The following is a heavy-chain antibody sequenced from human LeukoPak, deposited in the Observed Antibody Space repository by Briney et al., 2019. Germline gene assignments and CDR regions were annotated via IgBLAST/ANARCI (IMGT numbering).Heavy chain of an antibody. Sequence: PGGSLRLSCAVSGFTVSDNYMSWVRQAPGKGLEWVSIIYSAGTTHYADSVKGRFTISRDNSKNTLYLQMNSLRVEDTAVYYCAGDGDYGDTYYFDYWGQGTLVTVSS. D-gene: IGHD4-17*01. CDR1: GFTVSDNY. J-gene: IGHJ4*02. CDR2: IYSAGTT. V-gene: IGHV3-66*01. CDR3: AGDGDYGDTYYFDY.